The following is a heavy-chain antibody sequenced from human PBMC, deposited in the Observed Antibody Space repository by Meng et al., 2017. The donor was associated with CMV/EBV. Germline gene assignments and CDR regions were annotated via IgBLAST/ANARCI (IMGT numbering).Heavy chain of an antibody. J-gene: IGHJ5*02. Sequence: GESLKISCAASGFTFSSYSMNWVRQAPGKGLEWVSSISSSSSYIYYADSVKGRFTISRDNAKNSLYLQMNSLRAEDTAAYYCARDAKYYYDSSGYPSTGRGIDPWGQGTLVTVSS. CDR2: ISSSSSYI. CDR1: GFTFSSYS. V-gene: IGHV3-21*01. CDR3: ARDAKYYYDSSGYPSTGRGIDP. D-gene: IGHD3-22*01.